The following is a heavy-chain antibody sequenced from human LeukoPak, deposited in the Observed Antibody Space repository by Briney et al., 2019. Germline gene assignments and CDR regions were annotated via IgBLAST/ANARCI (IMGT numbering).Heavy chain of an antibody. CDR2: IYYSGST. Sequence: SETLSLTCSVSGVSISSYYWSWIRQPPAKGLEWIGCIYYSGSTNYNPSLKSRVTISVDTSKNQFSLKLSSVTAADTAVYYCARVIPGQWLVPSVFDYWGQGTLVTVSS. V-gene: IGHV4-59*01. CDR3: ARVIPGQWLVPSVFDY. J-gene: IGHJ4*02. D-gene: IGHD6-19*01. CDR1: GVSISSYY.